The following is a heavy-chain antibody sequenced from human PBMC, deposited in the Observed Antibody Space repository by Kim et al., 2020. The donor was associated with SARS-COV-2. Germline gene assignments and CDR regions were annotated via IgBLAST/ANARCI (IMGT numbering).Heavy chain of an antibody. V-gene: IGHV3-11*06. CDR3: ARGTYPGAYYYYGMDV. J-gene: IGHJ6*02. Sequence: SVKGRFTISRDNAKNSLYLQMNSLRAEDTAVYYCARGTYPGAYYYYGMDVWGQGTTVTVSS.